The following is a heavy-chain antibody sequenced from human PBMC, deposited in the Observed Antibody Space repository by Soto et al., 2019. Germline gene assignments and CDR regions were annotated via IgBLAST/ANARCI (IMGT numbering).Heavy chain of an antibody. J-gene: IGHJ4*02. V-gene: IGHV3-30-3*01. CDR2: ISYDGSNK. CDR1: GFTFSSYA. CDR3: ARDIAAAGKNPKY. Sequence: GGSLRLSCEASGFTFSSYAMHWVRQAPGKGLEWVAVISYDGSNKYYADSVKGRFTISRDNSKNTLYLQMNSPRAEDTAVYYCARDIAAAGKNPKYWGQGTLVTVSS. D-gene: IGHD6-13*01.